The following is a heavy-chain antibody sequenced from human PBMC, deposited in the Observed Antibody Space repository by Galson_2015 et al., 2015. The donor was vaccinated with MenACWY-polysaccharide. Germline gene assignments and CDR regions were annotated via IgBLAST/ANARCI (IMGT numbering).Heavy chain of an antibody. J-gene: IGHJ4*02. CDR1: GYSISSGYY. Sequence: SETLSLTCAVSGYSISSGYYWGWIRQPPGKGLEWIGSIYHSGSTYYNPSLKSRVTISVDTSKNQFSLKLSSVTAADTAVYYCARVEKYSVSYYILHWGQGPLVTVSS. CDR3: ARVEKYSVSYYILH. V-gene: IGHV4-38-2*01. CDR2: IYHSGST. D-gene: IGHD1-26*01.